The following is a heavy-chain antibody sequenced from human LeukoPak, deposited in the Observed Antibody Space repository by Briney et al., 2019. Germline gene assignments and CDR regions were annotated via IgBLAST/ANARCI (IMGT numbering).Heavy chain of an antibody. Sequence: ASVKVSCKVSGDTLTELSMHWVRQAPGKGLEWMGGFDPKEGERVYAQNFQGRFTMTEDTPSGTAYMELNSLRSEDTAVYYCTTREIVVEPAETSMVRGVLWRSDFWGHGTLVTVSS. CDR3: TTREIVVEPAETSMVRGVLWRSDF. V-gene: IGHV1-24*01. D-gene: IGHD3-10*01. J-gene: IGHJ4*01. CDR2: FDPKEGER. CDR1: GDTLTELS.